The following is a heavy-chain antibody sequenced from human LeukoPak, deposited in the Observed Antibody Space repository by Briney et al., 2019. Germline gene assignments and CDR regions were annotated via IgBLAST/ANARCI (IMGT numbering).Heavy chain of an antibody. CDR3: ARDPNWNYGHMDV. V-gene: IGHV1-2*02. J-gene: IGHJ6*03. CDR1: GYTFTGYY. CDR2: INPYSGDT. Sequence: ASVKVSCKASGYTFTGYYMHWVRQAPGQGLEWMGWINPYSGDTNYAQRFQGRVTMTRDTSISTAYMELSRLRSDDTAVCYCARDPNWNYGHMDVWGKGTTVTVSS. D-gene: IGHD1-7*01.